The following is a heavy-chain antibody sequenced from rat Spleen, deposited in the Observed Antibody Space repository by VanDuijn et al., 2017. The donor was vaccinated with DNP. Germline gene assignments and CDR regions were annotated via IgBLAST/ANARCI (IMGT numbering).Heavy chain of an antibody. D-gene: IGHD1-9*01. CDR3: ARYYGYNYYAMDA. V-gene: IGHV2-43*01. Sequence: QVQLKESGPGLVQPSQTLSLACTVSGFSLTSYHVHWVRQPSGKGLEWMGVIWTGGSTEYNSALKSRLSINRDTSKSQVFLKMNSLQTEDTAMYFCARYYGYNYYAMDAWGQGTSVTVSS. CDR1: GFSLTSYH. J-gene: IGHJ4*01. CDR2: IWTGGST.